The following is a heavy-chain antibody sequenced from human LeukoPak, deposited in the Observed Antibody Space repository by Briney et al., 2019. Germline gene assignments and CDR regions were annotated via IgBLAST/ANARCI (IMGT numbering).Heavy chain of an antibody. D-gene: IGHD6-13*01. Sequence: GASPKVSCKASGYTFTSYYMHWVRQATGQGLEWMGWMNPNSGNTGYAQKFQGRVTMTRNTSISTAYMELSSLRSEDTAVYYCARAHSSSWYYWGQGTLVTVSS. J-gene: IGHJ4*02. CDR2: MNPNSGNT. CDR1: GYTFTSYY. V-gene: IGHV1-8*02. CDR3: ARAHSSSWYY.